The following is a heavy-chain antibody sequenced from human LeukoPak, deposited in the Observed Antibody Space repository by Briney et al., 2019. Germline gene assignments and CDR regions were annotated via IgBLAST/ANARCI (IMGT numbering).Heavy chain of an antibody. J-gene: IGHJ5*02. D-gene: IGHD3-3*01. CDR1: GYSISSGYY. CDR2: IYHSGST. CDR3: ARDSPGYDFWSGYYTRYNWFDP. Sequence: KPSETLSLTCTVSGYSISSGYYWGWIRQPPGKGLEWIGSIYHSGSTYYNPSLKSRVTISRDMSKNHFSLELNSVTAADTAVYYCARDSPGYDFWSGYYTRYNWFDPWGQGTLVTVSS. V-gene: IGHV4-38-2*02.